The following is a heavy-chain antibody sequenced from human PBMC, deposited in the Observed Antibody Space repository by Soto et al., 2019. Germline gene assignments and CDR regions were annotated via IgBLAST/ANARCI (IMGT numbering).Heavy chain of an antibody. CDR1: GFTFSNAW. D-gene: IGHD6-19*01. CDR2: IKSKTDGGTT. CDR3: TRAVAGPPYYYGMDV. Sequence: EVQLVESGGGLVKPGGSLRLSCAASGFTFSNAWMNWVRQAPGKGLEWVGRIKSKTDGGTTDYAAPVKGRFTISRDDSKNTPYLQMNSLKTEDTAMYYCTRAVAGPPYYYGMDVWGQGTTVTVSS. J-gene: IGHJ6*02. V-gene: IGHV3-15*01.